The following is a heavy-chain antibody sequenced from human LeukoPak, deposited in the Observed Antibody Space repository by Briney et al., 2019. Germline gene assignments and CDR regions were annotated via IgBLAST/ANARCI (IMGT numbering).Heavy chain of an antibody. V-gene: IGHV1-2*02. J-gene: IGHJ4*02. CDR3: ARAGYGDYVFYFDY. Sequence: ASVKVSGKASGYTFTGYYMHWVRQAPGQGLEWMGWINPNSGGTNYAQKFQGRVTMTRDTSISTAYMELSRLRSDDTAVYYCARAGYGDYVFYFDYWGQGTLVTVSS. D-gene: IGHD4-17*01. CDR1: GYTFTGYY. CDR2: INPNSGGT.